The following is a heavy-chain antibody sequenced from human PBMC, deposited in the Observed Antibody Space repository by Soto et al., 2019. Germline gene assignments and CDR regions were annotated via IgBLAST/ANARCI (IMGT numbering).Heavy chain of an antibody. CDR3: ARPWYFYYGMDV. J-gene: IGHJ6*02. Sequence: GGSLRLSCAASGFTFSDYYMSWIRQAPGKGLEWVSYISSTGSPIYYADSVKGRFTISRDNSKNSLYLQMNSLRADDTAVYYCARPWYFYYGMDVWGQGTTVTVSS. CDR2: ISSTGSPI. D-gene: IGHD2-15*01. V-gene: IGHV3-11*01. CDR1: GFTFSDYY.